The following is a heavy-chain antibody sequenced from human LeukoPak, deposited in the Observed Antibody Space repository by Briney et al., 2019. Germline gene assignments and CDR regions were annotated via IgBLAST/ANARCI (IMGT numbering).Heavy chain of an antibody. J-gene: IGHJ4*02. CDR2: INPNSGGT. CDR1: GYTFTGYY. V-gene: IGHV1-2*02. D-gene: IGHD1-26*01. CDR3: ARDGGIVGAAYFDY. Sequence: ASVKVSCKASGYTFTGYYMHWVRQAPGQGLEWMGWINPNSGGTNYAQKFQGRVTMTRDTSISTAYMELSTLRSHDTAVYYCARDGGIVGAAYFDYWGQGTLVTASS.